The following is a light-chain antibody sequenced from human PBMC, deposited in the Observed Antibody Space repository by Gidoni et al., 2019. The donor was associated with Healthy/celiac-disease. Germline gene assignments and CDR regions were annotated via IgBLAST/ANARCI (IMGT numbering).Light chain of an antibody. V-gene: IGLV1-40*01. CDR2: GNS. Sequence: QSVLTQPPSVSGAPVQSVTISCTGSSSNIGAGYDVHWYQQLPGTSPKLLIYGNSNRPSGVPDRFSGSKSGTAASLAITGLQAEDEADYYCQSYDSSLSGSVFGGGTKLTVL. CDR1: SSNIGAGYD. CDR3: QSYDSSLSGSV. J-gene: IGLJ3*02.